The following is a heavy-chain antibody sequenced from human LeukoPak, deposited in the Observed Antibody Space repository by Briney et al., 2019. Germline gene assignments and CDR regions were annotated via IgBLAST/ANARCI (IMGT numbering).Heavy chain of an antibody. CDR3: VRDRTLGVRDGFILA. CDR1: GFTFSAYN. V-gene: IGHV3-48*01. Sequence: GGSLRLSCAAPGFTFSAYNMIWVRQAPGKGLEWLSYISGSSSAIYYADSVQGRFTISRDNAKNSLSLQMSSLRVEDTAVYYCVRDRTLGVRDGFILAWGQGTLVTVSS. D-gene: IGHD5-24*01. CDR2: ISGSSSAI. J-gene: IGHJ5*02.